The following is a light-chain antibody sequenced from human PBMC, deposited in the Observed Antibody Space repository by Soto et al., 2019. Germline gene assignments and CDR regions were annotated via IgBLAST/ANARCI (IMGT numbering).Light chain of an antibody. V-gene: IGKV3-15*01. CDR2: GES. CDR1: QSVGSN. J-gene: IGKJ2*01. Sequence: EIVMTQSPATLSVSPGERATLSCRASQSVGSNLAWYQQKPGQAPRLLIYGESSRATGIPAMFSGSGSGAEFTLTISSLQSEDFAIYYCQQYSNWPFTFGQGTKLEIK. CDR3: QQYSNWPFT.